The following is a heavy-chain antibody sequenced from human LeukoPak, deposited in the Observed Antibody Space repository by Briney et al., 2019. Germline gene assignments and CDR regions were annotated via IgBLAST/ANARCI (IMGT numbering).Heavy chain of an antibody. Sequence: ASVKVSCKASGYTFTSYYMHWVRQAPGQGLEWMGIINPSGGSTSYAQKFQGRVTMTRDTSTSTVYMELSSLRSEDTAVYYCARDSGYDLRVLDYYGMDVWGQGTAVTVSS. J-gene: IGHJ6*02. CDR3: ARDSGYDLRVLDYYGMDV. V-gene: IGHV1-46*01. D-gene: IGHD5-12*01. CDR2: INPSGGST. CDR1: GYTFTSYY.